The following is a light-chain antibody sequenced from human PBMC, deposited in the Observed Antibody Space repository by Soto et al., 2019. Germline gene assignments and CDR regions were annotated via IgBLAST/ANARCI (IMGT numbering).Light chain of an antibody. V-gene: IGKV3-20*01. CDR3: QPYGGSPPYT. J-gene: IGKJ2*01. CDR1: QSVSSSY. CDR2: GAS. Sequence: IVLTQSPGTLSLSPGERATLSCRASQSVSSSYLAWYQQKPGQAPRLLIYGASSRATGIPDRFSGGGSGTDSTLTVRRLEPEDFAVYYCQPYGGSPPYTFGQGTKLEIK.